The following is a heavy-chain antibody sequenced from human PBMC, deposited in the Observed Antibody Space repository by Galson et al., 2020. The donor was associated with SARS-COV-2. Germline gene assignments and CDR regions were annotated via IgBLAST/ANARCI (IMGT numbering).Heavy chain of an antibody. CDR3: ARDLGVGATHRANDY. D-gene: IGHD1-26*01. J-gene: IGHJ4*02. Sequence: NSGGSLRLSCAASGFTFSSYSMNWVRQAPGKGLEWVSSISSSSSYIYYADSVKGRFTISRDNAKNSLYLQMNSLRAEDTAVYYCARDLGVGATHRANDYWGQGTLVTVSS. CDR1: GFTFSSYS. V-gene: IGHV3-21*01. CDR2: ISSSSSYI.